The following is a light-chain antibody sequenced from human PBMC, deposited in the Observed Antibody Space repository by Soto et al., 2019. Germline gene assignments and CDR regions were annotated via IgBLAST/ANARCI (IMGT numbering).Light chain of an antibody. CDR2: DAS. CDR3: QQYNSSTWP. J-gene: IGKJ1*01. Sequence: DIQMTQSPSTLSASVGDRVTITCRASQSISSWLAWYQQKPGKAPKLLIYDASSLESGVPSRLSGSVSGTEFTLTTSSLQPDDFATYYCQQYNSSTWPFGQGTKVDIX. CDR1: QSISSW. V-gene: IGKV1-5*01.